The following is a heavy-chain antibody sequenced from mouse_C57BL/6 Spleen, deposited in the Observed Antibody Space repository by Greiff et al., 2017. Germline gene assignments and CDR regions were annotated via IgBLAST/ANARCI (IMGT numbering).Heavy chain of an antibody. Sequence: QVQLQQSGAELVKPGASVKISCKASGYAFSSYWMNWVKQRPGKGLEWIGQIYPGDGDTNYNGKFKGKATLTADKSSSTAYMQLSSLTSEDSAVYFCARRGSGSDHFDYWGQGTTLTVSS. CDR1: GYAFSSYW. CDR2: IYPGDGDT. J-gene: IGHJ2*01. D-gene: IGHD3-2*02. CDR3: ARRGSGSDHFDY. V-gene: IGHV1-80*01.